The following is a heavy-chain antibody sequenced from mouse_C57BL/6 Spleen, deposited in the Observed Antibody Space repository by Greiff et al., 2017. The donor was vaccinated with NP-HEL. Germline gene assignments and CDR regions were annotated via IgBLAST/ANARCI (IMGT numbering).Heavy chain of an antibody. D-gene: IGHD1-1*01. CDR1: GYTFTSYW. V-gene: IGHV1-69*01. CDR3: ARSGLLLRGAMDY. Sequence: QVQLQQPGAELVMPGASVKLSCKASGYTFTSYWMHWVKQRPGQGLEWIGEIDPSDSYTNYNQKFKGKSTLTVDKSSSTAYMQLSSLTSEDSAVYYCARSGLLLRGAMDYWVKEPQSPSPQ. J-gene: IGHJ4*01. CDR2: IDPSDSYT.